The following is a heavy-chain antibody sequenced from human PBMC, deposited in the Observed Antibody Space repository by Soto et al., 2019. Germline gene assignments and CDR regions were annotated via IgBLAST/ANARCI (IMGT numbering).Heavy chain of an antibody. V-gene: IGHV3-30*18. J-gene: IGHJ6*02. Sequence: QVQLVESGGGVVQPGRSLRLSCSASGFPFSTYGMHWVRQAPGKGLEGGSVISYDGSHEYYADSVKGRFTISRDNSKNMLYLEINSLRSEDTDRYYFAKKDITLVREVVISAPVYPYDHHGLDFWGRGTTVTVS. D-gene: IGHD3-10*01. CDR3: AKKDITLVREVVISAPVYPYDHHGLDF. CDR1: GFPFSTYG. CDR2: ISYDGSHE.